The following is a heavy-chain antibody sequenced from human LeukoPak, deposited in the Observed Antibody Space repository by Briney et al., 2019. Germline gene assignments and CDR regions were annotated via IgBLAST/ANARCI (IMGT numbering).Heavy chain of an antibody. Sequence: SETLSLTCTVSGASISGYHWSWIPQPAGKARQCIGRIYPCGSDYNPSLKSRVTISVDKSKNQFSLKLRSVTAADTAVYYCAGVPWHYDTSGYYLNAFDIWGEGRVVTVS. V-gene: IGHV4-4*07. CDR1: GASISGYH. CDR3: AGVPWHYDTSGYYLNAFDI. J-gene: IGHJ3*02. D-gene: IGHD3-22*01. CDR2: IYPCGS.